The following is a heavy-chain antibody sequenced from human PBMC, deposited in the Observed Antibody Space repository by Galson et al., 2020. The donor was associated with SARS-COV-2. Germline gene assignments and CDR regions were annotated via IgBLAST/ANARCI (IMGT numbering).Heavy chain of an antibody. CDR3: AKALIGVSSNDAFDI. V-gene: IGHV3-21*01. D-gene: IGHD6-13*01. J-gene: IGHJ3*02. CDR1: GFAFSSYT. CDR2: ISSGSGYI. Sequence: GGSLRLSCAASGFAFSSYTMNWVRQAPGKGLEWVSSISSGSGYIDYADSVKGRFTISRDNAQNSLYLQMNSLRDDDTAVYYCAKALIGVSSNDAFDIWGQGTMVTVSS.